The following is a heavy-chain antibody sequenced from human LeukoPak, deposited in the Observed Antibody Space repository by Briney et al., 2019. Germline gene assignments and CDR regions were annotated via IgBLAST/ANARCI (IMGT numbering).Heavy chain of an antibody. CDR2: VYPGDSDT. J-gene: IGHJ5*02. V-gene: IGHV5-51*01. D-gene: IGHD2-15*01. Sequence: GESLKISCKGSGYSFTSYWIGWERQMPGRGLEWMGIVYPGDSDTRYSPSFQGQVTISADKSISTAYLQWSSLKASDTAMYYCARQGCSGGSCYISWFDPWGQGTLVTVSS. CDR1: GYSFTSYW. CDR3: ARQGCSGGSCYISWFDP.